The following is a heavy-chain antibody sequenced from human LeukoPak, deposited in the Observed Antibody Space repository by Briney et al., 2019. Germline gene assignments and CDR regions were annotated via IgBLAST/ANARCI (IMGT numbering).Heavy chain of an antibody. J-gene: IGHJ4*02. CDR2: IYYSGST. CDR3: ARTSSSWYGGFDY. V-gene: IGHV4-59*01. Sequence: PSETLSLTCTVSGGSISSYYWSWIRQPPGKGLEWIGYIYYSGSTYYNPSLKSRVTISVDTSKNQFSLKLSSVTAADTAVYYCARTSSSWYGGFDYWGQGTLVTVSS. CDR1: GGSISSYY. D-gene: IGHD6-13*01.